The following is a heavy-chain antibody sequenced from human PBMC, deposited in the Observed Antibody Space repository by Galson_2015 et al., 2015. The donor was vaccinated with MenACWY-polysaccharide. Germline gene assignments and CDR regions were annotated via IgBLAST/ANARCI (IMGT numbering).Heavy chain of an antibody. J-gene: IGHJ3*01. CDR3: ARDPHCGAGCSIHDAFDV. CDR1: GFTFSSYW. D-gene: IGHD2-21*02. V-gene: IGHV3-74*01. Sequence: SLRLSCAAPGFTFSSYWMHWVRQAPGEGLVWVSRIKTDGSSTSYADSVKGRFTVSRDNAKNTVYLQMNSLRVEDTAVYYCARDPHCGAGCSIHDAFDVWGQGTKVTVSS. CDR2: IKTDGSST.